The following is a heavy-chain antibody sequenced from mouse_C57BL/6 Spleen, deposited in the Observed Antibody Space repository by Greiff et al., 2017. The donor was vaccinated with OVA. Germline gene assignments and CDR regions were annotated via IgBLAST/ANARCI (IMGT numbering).Heavy chain of an antibody. CDR2: ISYDGSN. D-gene: IGHD1-1*01. CDR1: GYSITSGYY. J-gene: IGHJ4*01. CDR3: AREGSSPYYAMDY. Sequence: DVQLQESGPGLVKPSQSLSLTCSVTGYSITSGYYWNWIRQFPGNKLEWMGYISYDGSNNYNPSLKNRISITRDTSKNQFFLKLNSVTTEDTATYYCAREGSSPYYAMDYWGQGTSVTVSS. V-gene: IGHV3-6*01.